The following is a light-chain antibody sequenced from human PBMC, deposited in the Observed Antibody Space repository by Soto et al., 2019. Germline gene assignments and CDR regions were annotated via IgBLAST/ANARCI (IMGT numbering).Light chain of an antibody. J-gene: IGKJ1*01. CDR2: GAS. CDR3: QQYGDSPPWT. CDR1: QTVSSNY. Sequence: EIALTQSPGTLSLSPGERAIISCRASQTVSSNYLAWYQQKPGQAPRLLIYGASSRATGIPDRFSGSGSGTDFTLTISRLEPEDFAVYYCQQYGDSPPWTFGQGTKVEIK. V-gene: IGKV3-20*01.